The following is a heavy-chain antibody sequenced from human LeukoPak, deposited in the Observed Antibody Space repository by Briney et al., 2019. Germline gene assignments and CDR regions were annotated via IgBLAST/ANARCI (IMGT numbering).Heavy chain of an antibody. CDR1: GFTFSSYG. Sequence: TGGSLRLSCAASGFTFSSYGMSWVRQAPGKGLEWVSAISGSGGSTYYADSVKGLFTLSRDNSKNTLYLQMNSLRAEGTAVYYCAKHRAYLGMELRYWAQGTLVPVSS. D-gene: IGHD7-27*01. CDR2: ISGSGGST. V-gene: IGHV3-23*01. CDR3: AKHRAYLGMELRY. J-gene: IGHJ4*02.